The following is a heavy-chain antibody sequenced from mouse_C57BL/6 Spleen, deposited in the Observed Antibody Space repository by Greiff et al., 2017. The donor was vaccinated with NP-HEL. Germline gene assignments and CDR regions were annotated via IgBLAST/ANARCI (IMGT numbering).Heavy chain of an antibody. CDR3: ARHGYYGSSRYYFDY. CDR2: IYPGSGNT. Sequence: QVQLQQSGAELVRPGASVKLSCKASGYTFTDYYINWVKQRPGQGLEWIARIYPGSGNTYYNEKFKGKATLTAENSSSTAYMQLSSLTSEDSAVYFGARHGYYGSSRYYFDYWGQGTTLTVSS. CDR1: GYTFTDYY. J-gene: IGHJ2*01. D-gene: IGHD1-1*01. V-gene: IGHV1-76*01.